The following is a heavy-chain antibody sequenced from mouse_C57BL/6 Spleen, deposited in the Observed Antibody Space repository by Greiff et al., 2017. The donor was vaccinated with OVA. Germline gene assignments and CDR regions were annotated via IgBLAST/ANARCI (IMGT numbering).Heavy chain of an antibody. CDR2: IYPGDGDT. J-gene: IGHJ4*01. CDR3: ARHDFYYAMDD. D-gene: IGHD2-4*01. CDR1: GYAFSSYW. V-gene: IGHV1-80*01. Sequence: QVQLQQSGAELVKPGASVKISCKASGYAFSSYWMNWVKQRPGKGLEWIGQIYPGDGDTNYNGKFKGKATLTADKSSSTAYMQLSSLTSEDSAVYFCARHDFYYAMDDWGQGTSVTVSS.